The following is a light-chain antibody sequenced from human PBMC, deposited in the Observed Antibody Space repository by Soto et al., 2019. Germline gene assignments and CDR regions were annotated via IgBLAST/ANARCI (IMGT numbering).Light chain of an antibody. CDR1: QSISNS. Sequence: EIVLTQSPVTLSLSPGERATLSCRASQSISNSLAWYQEKPGQAPRLLIYDSSNRATGIPPRFSGSGSGTDFTLTISSLEPEDFAVYYCQQYGSSTPYTFGQGTKLEIK. CDR2: DSS. V-gene: IGKV3-11*01. CDR3: QQYGSSTPYT. J-gene: IGKJ2*01.